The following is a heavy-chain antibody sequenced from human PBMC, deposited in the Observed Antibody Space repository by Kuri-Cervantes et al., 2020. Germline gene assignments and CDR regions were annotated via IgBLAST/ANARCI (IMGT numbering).Heavy chain of an antibody. J-gene: IGHJ4*02. D-gene: IGHD3-22*01. CDR3: ARDSGYDSRGAFDY. CDR2: ISYDGSNN. CDR1: GFTFSSYA. Sequence: GESLKISCAASGFTFSSYAMHWVRQAPGKGLEWVAVISYDGSNNYYADSVKGRFTISRDNSKNTLYLQMNSMRAEDTAVYYCARDSGYDSRGAFDYWGQGTLVTVSS. V-gene: IGHV3-30-3*01.